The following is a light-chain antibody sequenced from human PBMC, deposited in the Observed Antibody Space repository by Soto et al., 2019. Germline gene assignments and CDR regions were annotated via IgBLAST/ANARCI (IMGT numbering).Light chain of an antibody. CDR3: LLYYGGVRV. Sequence: QAVVTQEPSLTVSPGGTVTLTCASSTGAVTSAFYPNWFQQRPGQAPRALIYNTNNRNSWTPARFSGSLLGGKAALTLSGVQPEDEADYFCLLYYGGVRVFGGGTQLTVL. J-gene: IGLJ7*01. V-gene: IGLV7-43*01. CDR2: NTN. CDR1: TGAVTSAFY.